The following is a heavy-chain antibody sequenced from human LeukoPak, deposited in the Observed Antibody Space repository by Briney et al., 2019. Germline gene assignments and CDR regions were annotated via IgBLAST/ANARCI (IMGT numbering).Heavy chain of an antibody. V-gene: IGHV3-23*01. D-gene: IGHD3-22*01. J-gene: IGHJ5*01. CDR3: AKDRPNYYESNGHYYRRDGDS. CDR2: TSSGGDYT. CDR1: GCTFSIYA. Sequence: GGSLRLSCAASGCTFSIYAMSWVRQAPGKGLEWVSSTSSGGDYTYYAGSVKGRFTISRDNSKNTLYLQMNSLRAEDTATYYCAKDRPNYYESNGHYYRRDGDSWGQGTLVTVSS.